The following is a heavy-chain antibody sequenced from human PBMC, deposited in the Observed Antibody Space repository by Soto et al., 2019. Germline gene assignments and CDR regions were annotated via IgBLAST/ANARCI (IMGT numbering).Heavy chain of an antibody. V-gene: IGHV4-30-4*01. J-gene: IGHJ4*02. D-gene: IGHD6-13*01. Sequence: SETLSITCTVSGGSISSGDYYWSWIRQPPGKGLEWIGYIYYSGSTYYNPSLKSRVTISVDTSKNQFSLKLSSVTAADTAVYYCASDGIAAAGTGKTFNYWGQGTLVTVSS. CDR3: ASDGIAAAGTGKTFNY. CDR2: IYYSGST. CDR1: GGSISSGDYY.